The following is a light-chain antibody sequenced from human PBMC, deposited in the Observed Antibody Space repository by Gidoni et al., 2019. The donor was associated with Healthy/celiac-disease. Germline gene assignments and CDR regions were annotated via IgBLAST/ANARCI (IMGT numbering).Light chain of an antibody. V-gene: IGKV1-9*01. CDR2: AAS. CDR3: QQLNSYPLT. Sequence: DIQLTQSPSFLSASVGDRVTITCRASQGISSYLAWYQQKPGKAPKLLIYAASTLQSGVPSRFSGSGSGTEVTLTISSRQPEDVATDYCQQLNSYPLTFGGGTKVEIK. CDR1: QGISSY. J-gene: IGKJ4*02.